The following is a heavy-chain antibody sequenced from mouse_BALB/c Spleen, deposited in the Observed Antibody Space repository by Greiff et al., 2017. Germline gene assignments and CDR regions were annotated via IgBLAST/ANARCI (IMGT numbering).Heavy chain of an antibody. CDR3: ARKDYDYDVGY. Sequence: QVQLQQSGAELARPGASVKLSCKASGYTFTDYYINWVKQRTGQGLGWIGEIFPGTGTTYYNEKFKGKATLTIDTSSSTAYMQLSSLTSEDSAVYFCARKDYDYDVGYWGQGTTLTVSS. J-gene: IGHJ2*01. D-gene: IGHD2-4*01. CDR2: IFPGTGTT. V-gene: IGHV1S132*01. CDR1: GYTFTDYY.